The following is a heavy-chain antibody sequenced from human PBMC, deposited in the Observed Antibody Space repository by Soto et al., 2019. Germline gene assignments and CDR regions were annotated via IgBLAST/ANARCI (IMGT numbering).Heavy chain of an antibody. CDR2: ITGSSSYI. Sequence: DVQLVESGGGLVKPGGSLRLSCAASGFIFSSHNMNWVRQAPGKGLEWVSSITGSSSYIFYADSEKGRFTISRDNAKKTVSLRMNSLGAEDTGVYHCARRVASETGYCMDVWGQVPTVAASA. CDR3: ARRVASETGYCMDV. V-gene: IGHV3-21*01. CDR1: GFIFSSHN. J-gene: IGHJ6*01. D-gene: IGHD3-9*01.